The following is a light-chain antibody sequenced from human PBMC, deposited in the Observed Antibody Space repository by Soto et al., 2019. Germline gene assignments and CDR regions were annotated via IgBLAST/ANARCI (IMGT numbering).Light chain of an antibody. CDR1: SSDVGGYNF. CDR3: SSYTSSNTLV. J-gene: IGLJ1*01. V-gene: IGLV2-14*03. CDR2: DVS. Sequence: QSALTQPASVSGSPGQSITISCTGTSSDVGGYNFVSWYQQHPGKAPKVMIYDVSNRPSGVSNRFSGSKSGTTAFLTISGLQAEDEADYYCSSYTSSNTLVFGTGTKVTVL.